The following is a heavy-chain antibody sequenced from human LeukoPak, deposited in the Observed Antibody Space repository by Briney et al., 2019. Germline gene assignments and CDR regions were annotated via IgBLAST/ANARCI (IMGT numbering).Heavy chain of an antibody. J-gene: IGHJ4*02. V-gene: IGHV4-30-4*08. CDR3: ARTTYYYDSSGYYPLPFDY. Sequence: PSETLSLTCTVSGGSISSGDYYWSWIRQPPGKGLEWIGYIYYSGSTYYNPSLKSRVTISVDTSKNQFSLKLSSVTAADTAVYYCARTTYYYDSSGYYPLPFDYWGQGTLVTVSP. CDR2: IYYSGST. CDR1: GGSISSGDYY. D-gene: IGHD3-22*01.